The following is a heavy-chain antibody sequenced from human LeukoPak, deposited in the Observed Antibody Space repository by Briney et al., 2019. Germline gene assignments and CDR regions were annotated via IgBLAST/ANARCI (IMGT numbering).Heavy chain of an antibody. Sequence: GASVKVSCKASGYTFTNYYIHWVRQAPGQGLEWMGIINPTGGSASYAQKFQGRVSMTSDTSTSTLYLELSSLRSEDTAVYYCARRIQLWNTFDPWGQGTLVTVSS. CDR3: ARRIQLWNTFDP. CDR1: GYTFTNYY. J-gene: IGHJ5*02. V-gene: IGHV1-46*01. CDR2: INPTGGSA. D-gene: IGHD5-18*01.